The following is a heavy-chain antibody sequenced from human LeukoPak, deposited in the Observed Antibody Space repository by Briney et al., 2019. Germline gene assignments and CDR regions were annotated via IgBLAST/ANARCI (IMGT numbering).Heavy chain of an antibody. Sequence: SETLSRTATVSGASISSYYWSWIRHRAGKGLEWIGRIYTSGNTNYNPSLSTNYNPSLKSRVTMSVDTSKNQFSLKLRSVTAADTAVYYCARGLVAAAGDLIYYYYYFMDVWGKGTTVTVSS. D-gene: IGHD6-13*01. CDR3: ARGLVAAAGDLIYYYYYFMDV. J-gene: IGHJ6*03. V-gene: IGHV4-4*07. CDR1: GASISSYY. CDR2: IYTSGNTNYNPSLST.